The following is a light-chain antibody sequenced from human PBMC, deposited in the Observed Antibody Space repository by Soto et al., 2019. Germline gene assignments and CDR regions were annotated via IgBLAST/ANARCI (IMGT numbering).Light chain of an antibody. J-gene: IGLJ2*01. V-gene: IGLV1-44*01. Sequence: QSVLTQPPSASGTPGQRVTISCSGSSSNIGSNTVNWFQQLPGTAPKLLIYSNNQRPSGVPDRFSGSKSGTSASMAISVLQSEDEADYYWAAWDDSLNGQVFGGGTKVTVL. CDR1: SSNIGSNT. CDR2: SNN. CDR3: AAWDDSLNGQV.